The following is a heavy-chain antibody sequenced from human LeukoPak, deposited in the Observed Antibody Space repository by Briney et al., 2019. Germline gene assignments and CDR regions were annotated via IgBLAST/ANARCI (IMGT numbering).Heavy chain of an antibody. CDR2: VYYTGST. CDR3: ARISSGNWYNERGAFDV. J-gene: IGHJ3*01. D-gene: IGHD6-13*01. CDR1: GGSISSYY. Sequence: SETLSLTCTVSGGSISSYYWSWVRQPPGKGLEWIGFVYYTGSTNYSPSLKSRVTISVDTSKNQFSLKLRSVTAADTAVYYCARISSGNWYNERGAFDVWGQGTMVTVSS. V-gene: IGHV4-59*01.